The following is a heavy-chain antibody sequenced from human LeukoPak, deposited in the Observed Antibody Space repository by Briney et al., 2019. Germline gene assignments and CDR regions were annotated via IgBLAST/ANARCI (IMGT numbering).Heavy chain of an antibody. CDR1: GGSISSYY. V-gene: IGHV4-59*01. J-gene: IGHJ6*02. Sequence: SETLSLTCTVSGGSISSYYWSWIRQPPGKGLEWIGYIYYSGSTNYNPSLKSRATISVDTSKNQFSLKLSSVTAADTAVYYCARSSSGYYYYYYYGMDVWGQGTTVTVSS. CDR2: IYYSGST. CDR3: ARSSSGYYYYYYYGMDV. D-gene: IGHD3-22*01.